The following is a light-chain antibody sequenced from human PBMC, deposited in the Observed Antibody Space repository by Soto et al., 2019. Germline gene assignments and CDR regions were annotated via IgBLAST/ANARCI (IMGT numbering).Light chain of an antibody. CDR1: QSISTW. CDR3: QQYSSYSPLT. CDR2: HAS. J-gene: IGKJ1*01. V-gene: IGKV1-5*01. Sequence: DIQMTQSPSTPSASVGDTVTITCRASQSISTWLAWYQQKPGKAPKLLIYHASSLETGVPSRFSGSGSGTEFTLTISSLQPDDFASYYCQQYSSYSPLTFGQGTKV.